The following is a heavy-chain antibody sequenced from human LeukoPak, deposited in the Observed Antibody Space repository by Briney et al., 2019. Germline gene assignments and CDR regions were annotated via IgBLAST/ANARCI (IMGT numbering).Heavy chain of an antibody. V-gene: IGHV1-18*01. CDR2: ISAYNGNT. D-gene: IGHD4-17*01. CDR1: GNTFTSYG. J-gene: IGHJ6*02. Sequence: ASVKVSCKASGNTFTSYGISWVRQAPGQGLEWMGWISAYNGNTNYAQKLQGGVTMTTDTSTSTAYMELRSLRSDDTAVYYCARLSAGHGDYGDYYYYYGMDVWGQGTTVTVSS. CDR3: ARLSAGHGDYGDYYYYYGMDV.